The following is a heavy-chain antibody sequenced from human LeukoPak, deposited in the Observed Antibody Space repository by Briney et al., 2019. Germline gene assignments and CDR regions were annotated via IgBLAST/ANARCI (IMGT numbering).Heavy chain of an antibody. CDR1: GFTFSTYW. V-gene: IGHV3-7*01. J-gene: IGHJ4*02. Sequence: PGGSLRLSCVGSGFTFSTYWMAWVRQAPGKGLEWVANIKGDDSARHQADSVKGRFSISRDNGQNSVYLQMSSLRGEDTAVYYCARDVGRSLDYWGRGTLVTVSS. CDR2: IKGDDSAR. D-gene: IGHD1-14*01. CDR3: ARDVGRSLDY.